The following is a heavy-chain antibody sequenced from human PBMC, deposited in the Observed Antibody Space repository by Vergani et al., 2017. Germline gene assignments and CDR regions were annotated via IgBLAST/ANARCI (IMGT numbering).Heavy chain of an antibody. J-gene: IGHJ3*02. D-gene: IGHD3/OR15-3a*01. CDR1: GYTFTSYG. Sequence: QVQLVQSGAEVKKPGASVKVSCKASGYTFTSYGISWVRQAPGQGLEWMGWISAYNGNTHYAQKLQGRATMTTETSTRTAYMERRSLRSYDTAVYYCAFGLPDAFDIWGQGTMVTVSS. CDR3: AFGLPDAFDI. V-gene: IGHV1-18*04. CDR2: ISAYNGNT.